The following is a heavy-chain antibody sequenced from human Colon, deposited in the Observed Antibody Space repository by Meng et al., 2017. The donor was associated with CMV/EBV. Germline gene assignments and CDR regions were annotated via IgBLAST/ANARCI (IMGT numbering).Heavy chain of an antibody. V-gene: IGHV3-23*01. CDR1: GLTFRSYA. Sequence: GGSLRLSCAASGLTFRSYAMAWVRQAPGKGLEWVSAIGDTGATTKYADSVKGRFTISRDNSKNTLYLQMNSLRAEDTAVYYCAKGGLAVPAAIYHYYYYGMDVWGQGTTVTVSS. CDR3: AKGGLAVPAAIYHYYYYGMDV. J-gene: IGHJ6*02. D-gene: IGHD2-2*02. CDR2: IGDTGATT.